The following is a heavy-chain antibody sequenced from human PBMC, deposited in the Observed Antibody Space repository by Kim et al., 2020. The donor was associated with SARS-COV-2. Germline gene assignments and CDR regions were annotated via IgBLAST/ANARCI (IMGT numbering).Heavy chain of an antibody. CDR3: ARALGGWRGYYYYGMDV. Sequence: GGSLRLSCAASGFTFSSYSMNWVRQAPGKGLEWVSSISSSSSYIYYADSVKGRFTISRDNAKNSLYLQMNSLRAEDTAVYYCARALGGWRGYYYYGMDVWGQGTTVTVSS. CDR1: GFTFSSYS. V-gene: IGHV3-21*01. D-gene: IGHD6-19*01. J-gene: IGHJ6*02. CDR2: ISSSSSYI.